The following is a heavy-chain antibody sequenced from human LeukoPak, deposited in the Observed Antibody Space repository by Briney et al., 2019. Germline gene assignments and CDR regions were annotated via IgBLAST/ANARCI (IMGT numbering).Heavy chain of an antibody. J-gene: IGHJ3*02. Sequence: PSETLTLTCTVSGGSISSYYWSWIRQPPGKGLEWIGYIYYSGSTNYNPSLKSRVTISVDTSKNQFSLKLSSVTAADTAVYYCAREVAGAFDIWGQGTMVTVSS. CDR2: IYYSGST. V-gene: IGHV4-59*01. CDR3: AREVAGAFDI. CDR1: GGSISSYY.